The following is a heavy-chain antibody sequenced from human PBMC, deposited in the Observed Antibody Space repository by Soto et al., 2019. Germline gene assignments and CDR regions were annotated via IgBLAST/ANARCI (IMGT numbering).Heavy chain of an antibody. CDR3: ARDQVVSWWSFAL. J-gene: IGHJ2*01. CDR2: ISSSSSYI. CDR1: GFTFSSYS. D-gene: IGHD2-15*01. Sequence: EVQLVESGGGLVKPGGSLRLSCAASGFTFSSYSMNWVRQAPGKGLEWVSSISSSSSYIYYADSVKGRFTISRDNAKNSRYLQTNGLRAEDTAGYSCARDQVVSWWSFALWGRGTLVTVSS. V-gene: IGHV3-21*01.